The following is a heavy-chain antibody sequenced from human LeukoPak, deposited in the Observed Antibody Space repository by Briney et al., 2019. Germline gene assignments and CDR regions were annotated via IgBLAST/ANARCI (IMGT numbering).Heavy chain of an antibody. V-gene: IGHV4-34*01. CDR2: ITHSGST. Sequence: SETLSLTCAVYGGSFSGYYWSWIRQPPGKGLEWIGEITHSGSTNYNPSLKSRVTISVDTSKNQFSLKLSSVTAADTAVYYCARDYYDSSGYYLLWGQGTLVTVSS. D-gene: IGHD3-22*01. J-gene: IGHJ4*02. CDR3: ARDYYDSSGYYLL. CDR1: GGSFSGYY.